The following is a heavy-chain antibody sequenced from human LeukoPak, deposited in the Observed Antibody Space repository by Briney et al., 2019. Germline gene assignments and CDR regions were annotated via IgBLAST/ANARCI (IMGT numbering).Heavy chain of an antibody. CDR3: AREGGSGSHFDY. J-gene: IGHJ4*02. D-gene: IGHD3-10*01. V-gene: IGHV3-30*04. Sequence: GGSLRLSCAASGFTFSSYAMHWVRQAPGKGLEWVAVISYDGSNKYYADSVKGRFTISRDNSKNTLYLQMNSLRAEDTAVYYCAREGGSGSHFDYWGQGTLVTVPS. CDR2: ISYDGSNK. CDR1: GFTFSSYA.